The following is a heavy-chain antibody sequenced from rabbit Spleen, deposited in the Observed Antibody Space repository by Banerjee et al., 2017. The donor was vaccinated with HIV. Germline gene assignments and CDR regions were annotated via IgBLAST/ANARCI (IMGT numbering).Heavy chain of an antibody. CDR2: IDTSNGDT. D-gene: IGHD1-1*01. CDR1: GFSFSSNW. Sequence: QEQLVESGGGLVQPEGSLTLTCKASGFSFSSNWICWVRQAPGKGLEWIACIDTSNGDTDYANWPKGRFTISKASSTTVTLQMTSLTAADTATYFCARNYVNAFDPWGQGTLVTVS. V-gene: IGHV1S45*01. CDR3: ARNYVNAFDP. J-gene: IGHJ2*01.